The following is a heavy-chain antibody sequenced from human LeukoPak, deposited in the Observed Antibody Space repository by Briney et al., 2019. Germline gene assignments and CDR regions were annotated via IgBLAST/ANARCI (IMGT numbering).Heavy chain of an antibody. D-gene: IGHD5-24*01. V-gene: IGHV3-7*05. Sequence: PGGSLRLSCEASGFTFSNYWMIWVRQAPGKGLEWVANIQQDGGQKRYADSVRGRFTVSRDNAQTSLYLHMNSLRAEDTAVYYCARASNPWLQLSWGQGTLVTVSS. J-gene: IGHJ4*02. CDR2: IQQDGGQK. CDR3: ARASNPWLQLS. CDR1: GFTFSNYW.